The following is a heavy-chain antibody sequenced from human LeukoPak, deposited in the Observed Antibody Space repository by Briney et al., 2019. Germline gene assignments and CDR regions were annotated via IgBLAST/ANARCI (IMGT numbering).Heavy chain of an antibody. CDR1: GGSFSSYY. CDR3: ARGLRIAAAGCFDP. CDR2: IYYSGST. Sequence: PSETLSLTCAVYGGSFSSYYWSWIRQPPGKGLEWIGYIYYSGSTNYNPSLKSRVTISVDTSKNQFSLKLSSVTAADTAVYYCARGLRIAAAGCFDPWGQGTLVTVSS. V-gene: IGHV4-59*08. J-gene: IGHJ5*02. D-gene: IGHD6-13*01.